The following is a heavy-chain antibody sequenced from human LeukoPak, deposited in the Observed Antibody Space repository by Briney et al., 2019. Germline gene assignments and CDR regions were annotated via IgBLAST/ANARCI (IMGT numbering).Heavy chain of an antibody. Sequence: ASVKVSCKASGYTFTRYGISWVRPAPGQGLEWMGWISAYNGNTNYAQKLQGRVTMTTDTSTSTAYMELRSLRSDDTAVYYCAYDSSGYNNYFDYWGQGTLVTVSS. CDR3: AYDSSGYNNYFDY. CDR1: GYTFTRYG. CDR2: ISAYNGNT. J-gene: IGHJ4*02. V-gene: IGHV1-18*01. D-gene: IGHD3-22*01.